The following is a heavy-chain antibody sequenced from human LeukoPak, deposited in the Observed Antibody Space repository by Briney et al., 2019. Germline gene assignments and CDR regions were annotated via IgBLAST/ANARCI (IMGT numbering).Heavy chain of an antibody. CDR2: MFYSGGT. CDR1: GGAISSGGYY. D-gene: IGHD3-16*02. V-gene: IGHV4-31*03. J-gene: IGHJ4*02. CDR3: ARGDPLRY. Sequence: SQTLSLTCTVSGGAISSGGYYWSWIRQHPEEGPEWIGHMFYSGGTYYNPSLKSRVSMSVDTSQNHFSLKLTSVTAADTAVYYCARGDPLRYWGQGIRVTVSS.